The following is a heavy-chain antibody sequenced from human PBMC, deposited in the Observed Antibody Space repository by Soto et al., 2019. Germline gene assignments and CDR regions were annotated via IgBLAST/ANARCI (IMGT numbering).Heavy chain of an antibody. V-gene: IGHV4-39*01. D-gene: IGHD2-21*02. CDR3: ARQRTSVVTQAYFYV. Sequence: SETLSLTCTVTGDSISSRSYYWGWIRQPPGKGLEWIGSIYYSGSTYNNPSLRSRVSMSIYTSKDQFSLKLKSLTAADTALYFCARQRTSVVTQAYFYVWGPGSLVTVSS. CDR2: IYYSGST. J-gene: IGHJ4*02. CDR1: GDSISSRSYY.